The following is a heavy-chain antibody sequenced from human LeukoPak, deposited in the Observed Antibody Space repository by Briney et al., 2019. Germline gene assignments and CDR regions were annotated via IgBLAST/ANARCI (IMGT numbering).Heavy chain of an antibody. D-gene: IGHD6-13*01. Sequence: GASVKVSCKASGLTFSIYNMHWVRQAPGQGLEWMGIINPSGGTSYAQKTQGRVTMTRDTSTTTVYMELSSLRSEDTAVYYCAREGVAATGLDYWGQGTLVTVSS. V-gene: IGHV1-46*01. CDR3: AREGVAATGLDY. CDR1: GLTFSIYN. J-gene: IGHJ4*02. CDR2: INPSGGT.